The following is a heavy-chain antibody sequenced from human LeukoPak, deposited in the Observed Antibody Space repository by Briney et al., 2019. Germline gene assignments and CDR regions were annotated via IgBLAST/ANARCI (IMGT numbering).Heavy chain of an antibody. Sequence: GESLKISCKGLGYDFSTYWNAWVRQRPGKGLEWMGITHPGGSETRYDPSFQGQVTISADRSTSTAYLQWSSLRASDTAMYYCATHPGGLQSGFDNWGQGTLVTVSS. CDR3: ATHPGGLQSGFDN. D-gene: IGHD5-24*01. CDR2: THPGGSET. J-gene: IGHJ4*02. V-gene: IGHV5-51*01. CDR1: GYDFSTYW.